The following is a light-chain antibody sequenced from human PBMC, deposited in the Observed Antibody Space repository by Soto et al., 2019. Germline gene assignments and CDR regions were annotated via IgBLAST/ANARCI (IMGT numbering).Light chain of an antibody. CDR2: AAS. Sequence: DIQMTQSPSSLSASVGDRVTTTCRASQSISSYLNWYQQKPGKAPKLLIYAASSLQSGVPSRFSGSGSGTDFTVTISSPQPEDFATYYCQQSYSMPRTFGGGTKVDIK. V-gene: IGKV1-39*01. J-gene: IGKJ4*01. CDR3: QQSYSMPRT. CDR1: QSISSY.